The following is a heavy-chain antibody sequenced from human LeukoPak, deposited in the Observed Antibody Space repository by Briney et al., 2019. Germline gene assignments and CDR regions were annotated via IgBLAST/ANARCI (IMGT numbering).Heavy chain of an antibody. D-gene: IGHD1-7*01. J-gene: IGHJ4*02. V-gene: IGHV3-21*01. Sequence: GSLRCSCAASGFTSSSCSRYWGRQVPGTGGEWVSSISSSSTYISYAGSVKGRFTFSRDNAKNSLYLQMNSLRAEDTAVYYCARDRTTGTTFDYWGQGTLVTVSS. CDR1: GFTSSSCS. CDR2: ISSSSTYI. CDR3: ARDRTTGTTFDY.